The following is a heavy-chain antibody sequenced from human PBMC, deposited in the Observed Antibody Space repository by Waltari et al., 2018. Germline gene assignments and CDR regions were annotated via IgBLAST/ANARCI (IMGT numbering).Heavy chain of an antibody. J-gene: IGHJ6*03. V-gene: IGHV4-4*07. Sequence: QVQLQESGPGLVKPSETLSLTCTGSGGSIRSYYWIWIRQPAGEALEWIRRSYTSGSTNYNPSLKSRVTMSVDTSKNQFSLKLSSVTAADTAVYYCAREIAAAGIYYYYYYMDVWGKGTTVTISS. CDR1: GGSIRSYY. CDR3: AREIAAAGIYYYYYYMDV. CDR2: SYTSGST. D-gene: IGHD6-13*01.